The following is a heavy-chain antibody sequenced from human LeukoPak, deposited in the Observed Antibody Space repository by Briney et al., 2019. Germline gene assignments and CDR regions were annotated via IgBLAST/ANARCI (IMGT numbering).Heavy chain of an antibody. CDR1: GFTFSSYA. Sequence: GGSLRLSCGASGFTFSSYAMHWVRQAPGKGLEWVAVISYDGSNKDYADSVKGRFTISRDDSKNTLFLQMNSLRIDDTAVYYCARLKAVAGPHYYFDYWGQGTLVTVSS. V-gene: IGHV3-30*04. CDR2: ISYDGSNK. J-gene: IGHJ4*02. D-gene: IGHD6-19*01. CDR3: ARLKAVAGPHYYFDY.